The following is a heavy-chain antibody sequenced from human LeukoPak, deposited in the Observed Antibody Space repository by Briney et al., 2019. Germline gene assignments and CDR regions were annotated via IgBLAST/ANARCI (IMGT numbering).Heavy chain of an antibody. V-gene: IGHV3-23*01. CDR3: SRGSGWLSVY. D-gene: IGHD6-19*01. Sequence: GGSLRLSCTASGFTFSSYAMSWVRQAPGKGLEWVSGISGSGGVTYSADSVKGRFTISRDNSKNTLYLQMNSLRAEDTAVYYCSRGSGWLSVYWGQGTLVTVSS. CDR1: GFTFSSYA. J-gene: IGHJ4*02. CDR2: ISGSGGVT.